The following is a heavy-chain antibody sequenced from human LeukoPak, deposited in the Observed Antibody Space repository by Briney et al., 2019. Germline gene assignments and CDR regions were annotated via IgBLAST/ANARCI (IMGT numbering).Heavy chain of an antibody. Sequence: GGSLRLSCAASGFTFSSYAMGWVRHAPGKGLEWVSAISGSGGSTYYADSVKGRFTISRDNSKNTLYLQMNSLRAEETAVYYCAKDGGLWVSAHWGDSWGRGTLVTVSS. CDR3: AKDGGLWVSAHWGDS. CDR1: GFTFSSYA. V-gene: IGHV3-23*01. J-gene: IGHJ4*02. D-gene: IGHD7-27*01. CDR2: ISGSGGST.